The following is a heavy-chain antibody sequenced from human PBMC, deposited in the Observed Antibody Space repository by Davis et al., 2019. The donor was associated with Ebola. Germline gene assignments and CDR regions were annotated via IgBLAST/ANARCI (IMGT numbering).Heavy chain of an antibody. D-gene: IGHD3-22*01. J-gene: IGHJ4*02. CDR1: GFTVSSNY. CDR3: ASGYYYDSSGYYHY. CDR2: TYGGGGT. V-gene: IGHV3-53*01. Sequence: GESLKISCAASGFTVSSNYMSWVRQAPGKGLEWVSVTYGGGGTYYADSVKGRFTVSRDNSNNTLYLQMNSLRAEDTAVYYCASGYYYDSSGYYHYWGQGTLVTVSS.